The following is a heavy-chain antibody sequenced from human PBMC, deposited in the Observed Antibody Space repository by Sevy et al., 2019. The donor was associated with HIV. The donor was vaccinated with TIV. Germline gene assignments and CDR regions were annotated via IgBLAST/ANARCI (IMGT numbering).Heavy chain of an antibody. CDR3: ARGWCRSASCYYDY. D-gene: IGHD2-2*01. J-gene: IGHJ4*02. CDR2: IYPSGIT. Sequence: SETLSLTCTVSGGSISSYYWSWIRQPAGKGLEWIGRIYPSGITNYNPPLKSRVTMSVDTSKNQFSLNLGSVTAADTAVYYCARGWCRSASCYYDYWGQGTLVTVSS. V-gene: IGHV4-4*07. CDR1: GGSISSYY.